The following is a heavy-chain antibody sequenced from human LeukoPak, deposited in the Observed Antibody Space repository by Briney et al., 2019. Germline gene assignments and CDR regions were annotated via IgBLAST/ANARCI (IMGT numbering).Heavy chain of an antibody. V-gene: IGHV3-23*01. CDR3: AKAVRSMVTGGGYFDS. D-gene: IGHD3-10*01. J-gene: IGHJ4*02. CDR2: LSGGGDSR. CDR1: GFTVSRNF. Sequence: GGSLRLSCAATGFTVSRNFMSWVRQAPGKGLEWVSSLSGGGDSRYYADSVMGRFTISRDNSKNTLYLQMNSLRAEDTAVYYCAKAVRSMVTGGGYFDSWGQGTLVTVSS.